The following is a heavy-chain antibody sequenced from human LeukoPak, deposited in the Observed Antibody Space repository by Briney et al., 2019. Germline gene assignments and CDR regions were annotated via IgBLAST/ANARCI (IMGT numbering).Heavy chain of an antibody. J-gene: IGHJ4*02. CDR1: GYTFTGYY. D-gene: IGHD3-10*01. CDR2: INPNSGGT. CDR3: ARDSGERGSGSYLIAY. V-gene: IGHV1-2*02. Sequence: DSVKVSCKASGYTFTGYYMHWVRLAPGPALEWMGWINPNSGGTNYAQKFLGRVTMTRDTSISTAYVELRRLSSDDTAVYYCARDSGERGSGSYLIAYWGQGTLVTVSS.